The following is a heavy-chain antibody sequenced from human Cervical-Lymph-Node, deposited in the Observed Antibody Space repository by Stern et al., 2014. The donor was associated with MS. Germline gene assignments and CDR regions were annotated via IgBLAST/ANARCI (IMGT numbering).Heavy chain of an antibody. CDR2: ISSSGTSI. V-gene: IGHV3-11*01. Sequence: QVQLVQSGGGLVKPGGSLRLSCAASGFNFNDLYINWIRQSPGKGLEWISYISSSGTSIHYADSVKGRFIVSRNKANNSFYLQMDSLRAEDTAIYYCSTLVAHWGQGTLVTVSS. J-gene: IGHJ4*02. CDR1: GFNFNDLY. CDR3: STLVAH. D-gene: IGHD3-16*02.